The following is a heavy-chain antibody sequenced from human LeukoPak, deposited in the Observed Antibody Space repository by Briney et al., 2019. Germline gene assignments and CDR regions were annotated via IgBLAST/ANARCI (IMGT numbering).Heavy chain of an antibody. V-gene: IGHV3-64*01. Sequence: GESLRLSCAASGFTFSSYAMHWVRQAPGKGLEYVSAISSKGGSTYYANSVKGRCTISRDNSKNTLYLQMGSLRAVDMAVYYCARNRYSGYDYWGQGTLVTVSS. CDR1: GFTFSSYA. CDR3: ARNRYSGYDY. D-gene: IGHD5-12*01. J-gene: IGHJ4*02. CDR2: ISSKGGST.